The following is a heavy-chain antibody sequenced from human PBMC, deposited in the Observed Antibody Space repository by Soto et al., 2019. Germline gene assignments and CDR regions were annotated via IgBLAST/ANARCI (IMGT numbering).Heavy chain of an antibody. J-gene: IGHJ4*02. V-gene: IGHV4-59*01. D-gene: IGHD2-2*01. CDR2: IFYRGST. CDR1: GGSISDYS. Sequence: SETLSLTCTISGGSISDYSWNWIRQPPGRGLEWIGHIFYRGSTKYNPSLWDRVTISRGSSQTQLSLRLKSVTAADAAIYYCARGSNSNFEGPIVWGQGILVTVSS. CDR3: ARGSNSNFEGPIV.